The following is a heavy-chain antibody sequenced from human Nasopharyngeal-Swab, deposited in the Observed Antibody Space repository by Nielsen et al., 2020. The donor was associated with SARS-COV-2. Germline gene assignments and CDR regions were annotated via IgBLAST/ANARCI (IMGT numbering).Heavy chain of an antibody. CDR2: IDVGGSTT. D-gene: IGHD5-18*01. J-gene: IGHJ6*02. CDR3: TRGGYTHSMDD. CDR1: GFTINTYW. Sequence: GESLKISCAASGFTINTYWMFWVRQAPGKGLVWVSHIDVGGSTTNYADSVQGRFTISRDNAKNTLSLQMNSLRDEDSAMYCCTRGGYTHSMDDWGQGTTVTVSS. V-gene: IGHV3-74*01.